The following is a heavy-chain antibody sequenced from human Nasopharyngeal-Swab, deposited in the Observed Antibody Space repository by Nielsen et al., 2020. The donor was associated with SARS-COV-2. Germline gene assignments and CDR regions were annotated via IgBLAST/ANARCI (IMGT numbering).Heavy chain of an antibody. CDR2: INHSGST. J-gene: IGHJ4*02. Sequence: SETLSLTCAVYGGSFSGYYWSWIRQPPGKGLEWIGEINHSGSTNYNPSLKSRVTISVDTSKNQFSLKLSSVTAADTAVHYCAREWYSSGWYGVWGQGTLVTVSS. CDR3: AREWYSSGWYGV. CDR1: GGSFSGYY. V-gene: IGHV4-34*01. D-gene: IGHD6-19*01.